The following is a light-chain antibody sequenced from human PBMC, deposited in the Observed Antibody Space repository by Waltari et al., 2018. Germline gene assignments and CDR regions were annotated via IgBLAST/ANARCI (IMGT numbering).Light chain of an antibody. V-gene: IGLV1-44*01. Sequence: QSVLTQPPSASGPPGQRVTMSCSGSNSNIGTNTVNWYQQLPGTAPKLLIYSNNRRPSGVPDRFSGSKSGTSASLAISGLQSEDEADYYCAAWDDSLNGVVFGGGTKLTVL. J-gene: IGLJ2*01. CDR3: AAWDDSLNGVV. CDR2: SNN. CDR1: NSNIGTNT.